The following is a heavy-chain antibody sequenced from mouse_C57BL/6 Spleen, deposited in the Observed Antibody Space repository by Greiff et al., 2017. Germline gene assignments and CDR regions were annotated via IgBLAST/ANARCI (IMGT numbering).Heavy chain of an antibody. CDR1: GYAFSSSW. D-gene: IGHD2-14*01. V-gene: IGHV1-82*01. CDR3: ARGGVRHDAMDY. Sequence: QVQLKQSGPELVKPGASVKISCKASGYAFSSSWMNWVKQRPGTGLEWIGRIYPGDGDTNYNGKFKGKATLTADKSSSTAYMQRISLTSEDSAVYFCARGGVRHDAMDYWGQGTSVTVSS. J-gene: IGHJ4*01. CDR2: IYPGDGDT.